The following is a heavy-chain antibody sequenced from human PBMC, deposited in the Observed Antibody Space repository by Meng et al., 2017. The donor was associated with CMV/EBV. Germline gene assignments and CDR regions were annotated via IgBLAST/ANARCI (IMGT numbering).Heavy chain of an antibody. CDR3: AREGPTGAFDI. V-gene: IGHV3-48*04. Sequence: GESLKISCAASGFTFSSYSMNWVRQAPGKGLEWVSYISSSSSTIYYADSVKGRFTISRDNAKNSLYLQMNSLRAEDTAVYYCAREGPTGAFDIWGQGTMVTVSS. D-gene: IGHD4-11*01. J-gene: IGHJ3*02. CDR2: ISSSSSTI. CDR1: GFTFSSYS.